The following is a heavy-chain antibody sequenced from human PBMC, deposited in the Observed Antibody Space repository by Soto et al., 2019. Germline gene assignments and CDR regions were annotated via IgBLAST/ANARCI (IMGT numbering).Heavy chain of an antibody. CDR1: GFLFSSYA. V-gene: IGHV3-23*01. D-gene: IGHD3-3*01. CDR3: ARDHYDFWSGFPPTIWFQP. Sequence: GGSLRLSCEASGFLFSSYAMNWVRQAPGKGLEWVSSISSHGDTTYYAESVRGRFTISRDNSKNTLFLQMNSLRAGDTAVYFCARDHYDFWSGFPPTIWFQPWGQGTLVTVSS. CDR2: ISSHGDTT. J-gene: IGHJ5*02.